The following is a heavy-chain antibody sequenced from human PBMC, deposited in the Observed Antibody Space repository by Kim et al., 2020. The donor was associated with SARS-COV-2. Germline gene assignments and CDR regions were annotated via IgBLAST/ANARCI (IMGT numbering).Heavy chain of an antibody. CDR3: ARSIHYGDIPFDP. CDR1: GGSISSYY. Sequence: SETLSLTCTVSGGSISSYYWSWIRQPPGKGLEWIGYIYYSGSTNYNPSLKSRVTISVDTSKNQFSLKRSSVTAADTAVYYCARSIHYGDIPFDPWGQGSL. J-gene: IGHJ5*02. CDR2: IYYSGST. D-gene: IGHD4-17*01. V-gene: IGHV4-59*13.